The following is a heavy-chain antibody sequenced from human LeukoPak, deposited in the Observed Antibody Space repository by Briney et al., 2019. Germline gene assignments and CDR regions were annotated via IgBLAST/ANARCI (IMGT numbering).Heavy chain of an antibody. V-gene: IGHV1-24*01. CDR2: FDPEEGEI. Sequence: ASVKVSCKVSGYTLIELSMHWVRQAPGKGLEWMGGFDPEEGEIIYAQKFQGRVTMTEDTSTDTAYMELISLRSEDTAVYYCATGFLCSTTSCSENWFDPWGQGTLVTVSS. D-gene: IGHD2-2*01. CDR3: ATGFLCSTTSCSENWFDP. CDR1: GYTLIELS. J-gene: IGHJ5*02.